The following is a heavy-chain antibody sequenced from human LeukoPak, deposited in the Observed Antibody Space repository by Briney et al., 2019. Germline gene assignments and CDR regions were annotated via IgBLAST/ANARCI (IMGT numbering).Heavy chain of an antibody. CDR2: IRYDGSNK. D-gene: IGHD3-3*01. J-gene: IGHJ4*03. Sequence: QSGGSLRLSCAASGFTFSSYGMHWVRQAPGKGLEWVAFIRYDGSNKYYADSVKGRFTISRDNSKNTLYLQMNSLRAEDTAVYYCANGRGRFLQWLFQSWGQRIIVTVSS. CDR3: ANGRGRFLQWLFQS. V-gene: IGHV3-30*02. CDR1: GFTFSSYG.